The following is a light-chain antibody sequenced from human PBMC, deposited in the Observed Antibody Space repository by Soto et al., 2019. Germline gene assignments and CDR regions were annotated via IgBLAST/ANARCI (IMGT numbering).Light chain of an antibody. CDR2: DAS. J-gene: IGKJ5*01. CDR3: EQAGSFPIT. V-gene: IGKV1-12*01. Sequence: DIQMTQSTSSVSASVGNSVTIACRASQNIWRLLAWYQQKTGKAPELLIYDASSLQSGVPPRFSGSGYGTDFNLTISSLQTEDFATYYCEQAGSFPITFGQGTRLEIK. CDR1: QNIWRL.